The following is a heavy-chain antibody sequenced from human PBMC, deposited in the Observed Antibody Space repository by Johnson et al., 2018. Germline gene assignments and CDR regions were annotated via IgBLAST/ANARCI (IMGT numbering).Heavy chain of an antibody. Sequence: EVQLVETGGGLVQPGGSLRLSCAASGFTFSDHYMDWVRQAPGKGLEWVGRARNKANSYTTEYAASVKGRFTISRDDSKNSLYLQMNSLRAEETAVNYCARVKRGRTVTTSSSFYYYYMDVWGKGTTVTVSS. CDR1: GFTFSDHY. CDR3: ARVKRGRTVTTSSSFYYYYMDV. CDR2: ARNKANSYTT. V-gene: IGHV3-72*01. J-gene: IGHJ6*03. D-gene: IGHD4-17*01.